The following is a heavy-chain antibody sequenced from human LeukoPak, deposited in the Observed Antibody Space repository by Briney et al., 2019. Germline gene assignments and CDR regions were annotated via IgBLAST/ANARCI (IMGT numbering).Heavy chain of an antibody. Sequence: GGSLRLSCAASGFTVSSNYMSWVPQAPGKGLEWVSIIYSAGSRYYADSLRGRFTISRDDSKNTMSLQMNSLRVEDSAVYYCASGGLGVRKFYSDPFHYWGQGTLVTVSS. J-gene: IGHJ4*02. D-gene: IGHD2-15*01. V-gene: IGHV3-53*01. CDR3: ASGGLGVRKFYSDPFHY. CDR2: IYSAGSR. CDR1: GFTVSSNY.